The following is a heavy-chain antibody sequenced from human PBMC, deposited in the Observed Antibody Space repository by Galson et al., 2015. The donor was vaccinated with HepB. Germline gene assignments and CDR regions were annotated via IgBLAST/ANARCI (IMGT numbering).Heavy chain of an antibody. V-gene: IGHV1-3*01. CDR3: ARVGLALIQLWSLDF. Sequence: SVKVSCKASGYSFSSYALHWVRQAPGQRLEWMGWINGGNGYTKYLQRFQGRLTITRDTSASTVYMDLHSLTSEDTAVYYCARVGLALIQLWSLDFWGQGTLFTVSS. J-gene: IGHJ4*02. D-gene: IGHD5-18*01. CDR1: GYSFSSYA. CDR2: INGGNGYT.